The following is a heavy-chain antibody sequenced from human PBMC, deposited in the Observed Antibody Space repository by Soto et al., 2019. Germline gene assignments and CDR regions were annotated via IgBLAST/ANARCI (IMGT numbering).Heavy chain of an antibody. D-gene: IGHD3-22*01. Sequence: EVQVAESGGGLVQPGGSLRLSCAASGFTFSAYWLHWVRQAPGKGLEWVSRINGDGSRTFYADSVKGRLTISRDNARDTVFLQMNSLRAEDTAVYFCARGIRNYYGMDVWGQGTTVTVSS. CDR1: GFTFSAYW. CDR2: INGDGSRT. J-gene: IGHJ6*02. V-gene: IGHV3-74*01. CDR3: ARGIRNYYGMDV.